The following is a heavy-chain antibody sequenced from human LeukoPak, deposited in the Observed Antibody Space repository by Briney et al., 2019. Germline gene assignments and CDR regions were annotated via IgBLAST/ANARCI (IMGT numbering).Heavy chain of an antibody. J-gene: IGHJ5*02. V-gene: IGHV4-61*01. CDR2: IYYSGST. CDR1: GYSISSSYY. CDR3: ARVDGYCSSTSCDGWFDP. Sequence: SETLSLTCTVSGYSISSSYYWSWIRQPPGKGLEWIGYIYYSGSTNYNPSLKSRVTISVDTSKNQFSLKLSSVTAADTAVYYCARVDGYCSSTSCDGWFDPWGQGTLVTVSS. D-gene: IGHD2-2*01.